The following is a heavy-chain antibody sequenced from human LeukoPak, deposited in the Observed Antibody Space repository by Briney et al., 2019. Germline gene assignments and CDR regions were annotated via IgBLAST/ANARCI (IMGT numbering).Heavy chain of an antibody. D-gene: IGHD3-10*01. CDR3: ARDATYYYGSGSH. CDR2: IKQDGSEK. V-gene: IGHV3-7*01. J-gene: IGHJ4*02. CDR1: GFTFSSYW. Sequence: GGSLRLSCAASGFTFSSYWMSRVRQAPGKGLEWVANIKQDGSEKYYVDSVKGRFTISRDNAKNSLYLQMNSLRAEDTAVYYCARDATYYYGSGSHWGQGTLVTVSS.